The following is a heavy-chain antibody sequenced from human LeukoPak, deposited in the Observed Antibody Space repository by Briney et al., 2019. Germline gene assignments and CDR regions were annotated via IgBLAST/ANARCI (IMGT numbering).Heavy chain of an antibody. V-gene: IGHV1-69*01. CDR1: GGTFSSYA. D-gene: IGHD3-3*01. Sequence: GSSLKVSCKASGGTFSSYAISWVRQAPGQGLEWMGGIIPIFGTANYAQKFQGRVTITADESTSTAYMELSSLRSEDTAVYYCARTAADYDFWSGYPNWFDPWGQGTLVTVSS. J-gene: IGHJ5*02. CDR3: ARTAADYDFWSGYPNWFDP. CDR2: IIPIFGTA.